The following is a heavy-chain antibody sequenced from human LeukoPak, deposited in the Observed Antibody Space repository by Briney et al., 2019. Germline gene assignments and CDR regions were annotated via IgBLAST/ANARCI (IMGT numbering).Heavy chain of an antibody. CDR1: GFTLEDYG. V-gene: IGHV3-20*04. Sequence: GGSLRLSCAASGFTLEDYGMSWVRQAPGKGLEGVSGINWNGGSTVYADSVKGRFTISRDNAKNSLYLQMNSLRAEDTALYYCARDSVPGYYYDSSGYYFDAFDIWGQGTMVTVSS. D-gene: IGHD3-22*01. CDR3: ARDSVPGYYYDSSGYYFDAFDI. CDR2: INWNGGST. J-gene: IGHJ3*02.